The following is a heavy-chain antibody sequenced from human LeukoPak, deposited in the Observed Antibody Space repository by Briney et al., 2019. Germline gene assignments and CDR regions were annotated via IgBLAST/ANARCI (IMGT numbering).Heavy chain of an antibody. Sequence: GGSLRLSCAASGFTFSSYSMNWVRQAPGKGLDGVSYISSSTNTIYYADSVKGRFTISRDNAKNSLFLQMNSLRDEDTAVYYCARGGYGANDDAFDIWGQGTMVTVSS. CDR2: ISSSTNTI. J-gene: IGHJ3*02. CDR1: GFTFSSYS. D-gene: IGHD4-23*01. V-gene: IGHV3-48*02. CDR3: ARGGYGANDDAFDI.